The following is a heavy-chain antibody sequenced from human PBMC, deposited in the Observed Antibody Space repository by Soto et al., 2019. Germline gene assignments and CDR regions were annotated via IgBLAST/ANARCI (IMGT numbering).Heavy chain of an antibody. CDR1: GYTFTNYD. CDR2: MNPDSGNT. D-gene: IGHD3-16*01. J-gene: IGHJ5*02. Sequence: QVQLVQSGAEVKKPGASVKVSCKASGYTFTNYDIHWVRQATGQGIEGMGWMNPDSGNTGQSKQFQGRVTMTRDTSISPGYMEMSSLRSEETAVYYCARGRFRRTWFDPWGQGTLVTVSS. V-gene: IGHV1-8*01. CDR3: ARGRFRRTWFDP.